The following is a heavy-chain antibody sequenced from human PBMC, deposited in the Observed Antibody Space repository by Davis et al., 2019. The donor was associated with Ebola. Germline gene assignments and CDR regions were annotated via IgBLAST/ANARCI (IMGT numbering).Heavy chain of an antibody. V-gene: IGHV1-2*02. D-gene: IGHD2-15*01. Sequence: ASVKVSCKASGYTFIAYYIHWVRQAPGQGLEWMGWLNPHTGATDYAQKFQGRVTMTWDTSISTAYMDLSSLRSDDTAVYYCARGRGYCSSRGCHEYYMDVWGKGTTVTVSS. CDR3: ARGRGYCSSRGCHEYYMDV. J-gene: IGHJ6*03. CDR2: LNPHTGAT. CDR1: GYTFIAYY.